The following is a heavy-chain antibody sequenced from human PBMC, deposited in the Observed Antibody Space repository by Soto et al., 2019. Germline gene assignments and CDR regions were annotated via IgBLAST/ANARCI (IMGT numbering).Heavy chain of an antibody. CDR3: ANYCSSTSCSYNWFDP. D-gene: IGHD2-2*01. Sequence: SETLSLTCTVSGGSISSYYWIWIRQPPGKGLEWIGYIYYSGITNYNPSLKSRVTISVDTSKNQFSLKLSSVTAADTAVYYCANYCSSTSCSYNWFDPWGQGTLVTVSS. V-gene: IGHV4-59*12. J-gene: IGHJ5*02. CDR1: GGSISSYY. CDR2: IYYSGIT.